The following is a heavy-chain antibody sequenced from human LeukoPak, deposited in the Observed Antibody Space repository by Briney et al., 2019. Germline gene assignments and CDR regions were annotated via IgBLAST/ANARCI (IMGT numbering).Heavy chain of an antibody. D-gene: IGHD3-22*01. J-gene: IGHJ4*02. Sequence: SETLSLTCTVSGGSISSSSYYWSWIRQPPGKGLEWIGEINHSGSTNYNPSLKSRVTISVDTSKNQFSLKLSSVTAADTTVYYCARHGGADYDSSATFDYWGQGTLVTVSS. CDR2: INHSGST. CDR3: ARHGGADYDSSATFDY. V-gene: IGHV4-39*01. CDR1: GGSISSSSYY.